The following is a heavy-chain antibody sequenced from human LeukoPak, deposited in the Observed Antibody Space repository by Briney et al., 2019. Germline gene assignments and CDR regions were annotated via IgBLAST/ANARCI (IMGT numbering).Heavy chain of an antibody. CDR3: ARGRIYYDSTGYGY. J-gene: IGHJ4*02. CDR1: GGSISSSSYY. CDR2: IYYSGST. D-gene: IGHD3-22*01. Sequence: SETLSLTCTVSGGSISSSSYYWGWIRQPPGKGLEWIGSIYYSGSTYYNPSLKSRVTISVDTSKNQFSLKLSSVTAADTAVYYCARGRIYYDSTGYGYWGQGTLVTVSS. V-gene: IGHV4-39*07.